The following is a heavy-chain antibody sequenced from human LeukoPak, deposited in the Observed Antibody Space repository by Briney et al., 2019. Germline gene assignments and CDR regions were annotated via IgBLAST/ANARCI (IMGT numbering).Heavy chain of an antibody. Sequence: ASVKVSCKASGYTFTGYYMHWVRQAPGQGLEWMGIINPSGGSTSYAQKFQGRVTMTRDTSTSTVYMELSSLRSEGTAVYYCAREREMATIRVDAFDIWGQGTMVTVSS. CDR2: INPSGGST. CDR1: GYTFTGYY. V-gene: IGHV1-46*01. D-gene: IGHD5-24*01. J-gene: IGHJ3*02. CDR3: AREREMATIRVDAFDI.